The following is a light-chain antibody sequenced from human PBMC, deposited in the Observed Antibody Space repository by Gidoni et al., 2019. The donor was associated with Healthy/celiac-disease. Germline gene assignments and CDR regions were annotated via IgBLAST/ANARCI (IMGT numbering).Light chain of an antibody. Sequence: ELVLTQSPGTLSLSPGERATLSCRASQSVSSSYLAWYQQKPGQAPRLLIYGASSRATGIPDRFSGSGSGTDFTLTIIRLEPEDFAVYYCQQYGSSPLYTFGQGTKLEIK. J-gene: IGKJ2*01. V-gene: IGKV3-20*01. CDR1: QSVSSSY. CDR3: QQYGSSPLYT. CDR2: GAS.